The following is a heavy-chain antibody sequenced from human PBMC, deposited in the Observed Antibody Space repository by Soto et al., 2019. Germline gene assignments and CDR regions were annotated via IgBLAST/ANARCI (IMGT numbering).Heavy chain of an antibody. Sequence: QVQLVQSGAEVKKPGSSVKVSCKASGGTFSSYAISWVRQAPGQGLEWMGGIIPIFGTTNYAQKFQGRVTITADEDTSTAYMELSSLRSEDTAVYYCARVAAAGHYYYYGMDVWGQGTTVTVSS. D-gene: IGHD6-13*01. CDR1: GGTFSSYA. CDR3: ARVAAAGHYYYYGMDV. CDR2: IIPIFGTT. J-gene: IGHJ6*02. V-gene: IGHV1-69*12.